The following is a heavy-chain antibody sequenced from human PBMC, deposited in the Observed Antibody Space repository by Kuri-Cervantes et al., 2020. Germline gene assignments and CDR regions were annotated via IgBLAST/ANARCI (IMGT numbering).Heavy chain of an antibody. CDR2: IYYSGST. J-gene: IGHJ3*02. CDR1: GGSISSSSYY. V-gene: IGHV4-39*01. CDR3: ARRYYGSDAFDI. Sequence: ESLKISCTVSGGSISSSSYYWGWIRQPPGKGLEWIGSIYYSGSTYYNPSLKSRVTISVDRSKNQFSLKLSSVTAADTAVYYCARRYYGSDAFDIWGQGTMVTVSS. D-gene: IGHD3-10*01.